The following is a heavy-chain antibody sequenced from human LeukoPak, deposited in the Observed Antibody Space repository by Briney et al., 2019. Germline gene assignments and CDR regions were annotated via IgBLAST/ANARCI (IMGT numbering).Heavy chain of an antibody. J-gene: IGHJ5*02. D-gene: IGHD5-12*01. CDR2: IYTSGST. V-gene: IGHV4-4*09. CDR1: GGSISSYY. CDR3: ARWWLRSSRFDP. Sequence: SETLSLTCTVSGGSISSYYWSWIRQPPGKGLEWIGYIYTSGSTNYNPSLKSRVTISVDTSKNQFSLKLSSVTAADTAVYYCARWWLRSSRFDPWGQGTLVTVSS.